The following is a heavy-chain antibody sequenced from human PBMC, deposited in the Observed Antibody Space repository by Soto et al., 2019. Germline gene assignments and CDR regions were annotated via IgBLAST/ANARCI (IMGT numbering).Heavy chain of an antibody. CDR1: GYTFTNYC. J-gene: IGHJ4*02. CDR3: ASEIKIPANAIHNAR. D-gene: IGHD2-2*01. V-gene: IGHV1-18*04. CDR2: INPYNGNT. Sequence: VQMVQSGAEVKKPGASVKVSCKASGYTFTNYCISWVRQAPGQGLEWMGWINPYNGNTNYAQKLQGRVTMTTDTAITTVNRGLSRLRSDDTATYHGASEIKIPANAIHNARWGQGPLVTVSS.